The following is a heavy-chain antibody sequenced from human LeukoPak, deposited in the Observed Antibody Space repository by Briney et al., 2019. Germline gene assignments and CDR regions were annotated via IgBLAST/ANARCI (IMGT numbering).Heavy chain of an antibody. D-gene: IGHD2-21*01. CDR3: AREVVPLAYFDY. CDR2: IWYDGSNK. V-gene: IGHV3-33*01. CDR1: GFTFSSYG. J-gene: IGHJ4*02. Sequence: GGSLRLSCAASGFTFSSYGMHWVRQAPGKGLEWVAVIWYDGSNKYYADSVKGRFTISRDNSKNTLYLQMNSLRAEDTAVYYCAREVVPLAYFDYWGQGTLVTVSS.